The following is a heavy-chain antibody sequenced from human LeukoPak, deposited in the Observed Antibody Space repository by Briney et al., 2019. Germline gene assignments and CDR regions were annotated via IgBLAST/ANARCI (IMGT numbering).Heavy chain of an antibody. CDR3: ARDLYDSSGYYPYFDY. CDR2: IIPILGIA. D-gene: IGHD3-22*01. Sequence: ASVKVSCKASGGTFSSYAISWVRQAPGQGLEWMGRIIPILGIANYAQKFQGRVTITADKSTSTAYMELSSLRSEDTAVYYCARDLYDSSGYYPYFDYWGQGALVTVSS. CDR1: GGTFSSYA. V-gene: IGHV1-69*04. J-gene: IGHJ4*02.